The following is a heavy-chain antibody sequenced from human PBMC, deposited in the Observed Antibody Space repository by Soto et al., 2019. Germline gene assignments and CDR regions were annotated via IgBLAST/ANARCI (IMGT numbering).Heavy chain of an antibody. J-gene: IGHJ4*02. Sequence: QLQMQESGPGLVKPSETLSLTCTVSGGSISSSSYFWGWIRQPPGKGLEWIGSIFYSGIPYKNPSLQGRVTIFVDTSKNKFSLKLSSVTAADTAVYYCARHATIFGVVSHFAFWGQGTLVAVSS. V-gene: IGHV4-39*01. CDR3: ARHATIFGVVSHFAF. CDR2: IFYSGIP. D-gene: IGHD3-3*01. CDR1: GGSISSSSYF.